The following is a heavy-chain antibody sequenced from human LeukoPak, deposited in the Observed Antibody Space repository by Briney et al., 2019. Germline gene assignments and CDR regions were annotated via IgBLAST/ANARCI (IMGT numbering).Heavy chain of an antibody. CDR2: INPSGGST. CDR1: GYTFTSYY. CDR3: ARGGPSNGYNLGDLDY. V-gene: IGHV1-46*01. D-gene: IGHD5-24*01. Sequence: ASVKVSCKASGYTFTSYYMHWVRQAPGQGLEWMGIINPSGGSTSYAQKFQGRVTMTRDTSTSTAYMELSSLSSEDTAVYYCARGGPSNGYNLGDLDYWGQGTLVTVSS. J-gene: IGHJ4*02.